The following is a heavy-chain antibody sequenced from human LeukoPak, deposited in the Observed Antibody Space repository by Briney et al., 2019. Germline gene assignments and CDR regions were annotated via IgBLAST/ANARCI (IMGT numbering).Heavy chain of an antibody. V-gene: IGHV4-59*08. CDR2: IYYSGST. Sequence: PSETLSLTCTVSGGSISSYYWSWIRQPPGKGLEWIGYIYYSGSTNHNPSLKSRVTISVDTSKNQFSLKVTSVTAADTAVYYCARTNAFDYWGQGILVTVSS. J-gene: IGHJ4*02. D-gene: IGHD2-8*01. CDR1: GGSISSYY. CDR3: ARTNAFDY.